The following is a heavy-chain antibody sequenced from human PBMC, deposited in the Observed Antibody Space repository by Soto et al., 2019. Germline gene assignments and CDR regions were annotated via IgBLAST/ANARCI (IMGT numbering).Heavy chain of an antibody. D-gene: IGHD2-21*02. V-gene: IGHV3-30-3*01. CDR2: ISYDGRET. Sequence: GALRLSCAASVFTFSAYAFHWVRQAPGKGLEWLSVISYDGRETHYADSVEGRFIISRDSSKKTAYLQMNSLRGDDTAVYFCATDPVAVTGSFIDSWGQGTLVTVSS. J-gene: IGHJ4*02. CDR3: ATDPVAVTGSFIDS. CDR1: VFTFSAYA.